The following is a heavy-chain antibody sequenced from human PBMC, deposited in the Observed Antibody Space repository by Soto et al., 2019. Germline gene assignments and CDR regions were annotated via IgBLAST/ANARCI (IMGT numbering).Heavy chain of an antibody. D-gene: IGHD2-15*01. CDR2: INPSGGST. CDR1: GYTFTSYY. CDR3: ARGGRYCSGGSCFLPY. J-gene: IGHJ4*02. V-gene: IGHV1-46*03. Sequence: QVQLVQSGAEVKKPGASVKVSCKASGYTFTSYYMHWVRQAPGQGLEWMGIINPSGGSTSYGQKFQGRVTMTSDTSTSTVYMELSSLRSEDTAVYYCARGGRYCSGGSCFLPYWGQGTLVTVSS.